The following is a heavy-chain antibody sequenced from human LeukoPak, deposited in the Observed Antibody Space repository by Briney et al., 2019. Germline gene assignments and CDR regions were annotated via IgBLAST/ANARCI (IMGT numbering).Heavy chain of an antibody. J-gene: IGHJ5*02. CDR1: GGSISSYY. V-gene: IGHV4-59*12. CDR2: IYYSGST. CDR3: ARSPLYYDFWSGPSGGNWFDP. Sequence: SETLSLTCTVSGGSISSYYWSWIRQPPGKGLEWIGYIYYSGSTNYNPSLKSRVTISVDTSKNQFSLKLSSVTAADTAVYYCARSPLYYDFWSGPSGGNWFDPWGQGTLVTVSS. D-gene: IGHD3-3*01.